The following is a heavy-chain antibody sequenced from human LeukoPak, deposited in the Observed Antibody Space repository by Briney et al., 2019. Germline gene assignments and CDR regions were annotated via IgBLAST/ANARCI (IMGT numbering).Heavy chain of an antibody. CDR1: GYTFTSYA. Sequence: ASVKVSCKASGYTFTSYAMNWVRQAPGQGLEWMGWINTNTGNPTYAQGFTGRFVFSLDTSVSTAYYCARALGPLRKGIAARPRNDYWGQGTLVTVSS. V-gene: IGHV7-4-1*01. D-gene: IGHD6-6*01. CDR2: INTNTGNP. CDR3: PRNDY. J-gene: IGHJ4*02.